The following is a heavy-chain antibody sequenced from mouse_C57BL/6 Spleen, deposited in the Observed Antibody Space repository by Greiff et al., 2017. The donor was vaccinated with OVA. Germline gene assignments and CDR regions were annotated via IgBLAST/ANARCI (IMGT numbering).Heavy chain of an antibody. CDR3: ARITTVVARDWYFDV. CDR2: IHPNSGST. CDR1: GYTFTSYW. Sequence: VQLQQPGAELVKPGASVKLSCKASGYTFTSYWMHWVKQRPGQGLEWIGMIHPNSGSTNYNEKFKSKATLTVDKSSSTAYMQLSSLTSEDSAVYYCARITTVVARDWYFDVWGTGTTVTVSS. V-gene: IGHV1-64*01. J-gene: IGHJ1*03. D-gene: IGHD1-1*01.